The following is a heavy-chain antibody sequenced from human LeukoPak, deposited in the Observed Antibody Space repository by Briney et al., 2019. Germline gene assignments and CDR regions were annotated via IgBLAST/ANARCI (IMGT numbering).Heavy chain of an antibody. CDR2: IWYDGSNK. J-gene: IGHJ6*03. CDR1: GFTFSSYG. V-gene: IGHV3-33*01. Sequence: PGRSLRLSCAASGFTFSSYGMHWVRQAPGKGLEWVAVIWYDGSNKYYADSVKGRFTISRDNSKNTLYLQMNSLRAEDTAVYYCAREGPYDYSNCPYHYYYMDVWGKGTTVTVSS. D-gene: IGHD4-11*01. CDR3: AREGPYDYSNCPYHYYYMDV.